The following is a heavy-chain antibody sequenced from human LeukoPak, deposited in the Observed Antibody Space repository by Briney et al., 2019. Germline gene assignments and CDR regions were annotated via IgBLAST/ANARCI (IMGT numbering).Heavy chain of an antibody. J-gene: IGHJ5*02. CDR3: ARAHIVVVVAATDNWFDP. V-gene: IGHV1-69*13. CDR1: GGTFSSYA. Sequence: SVKVSCKASGGTFSSYAISWVRQAPGQGLEWMGGIIPIFGTANYAQKIQGRVTITADESTSTAYMELSSLRSEDTAVYYCARAHIVVVVAATDNWFDPWGQGTLVTVSS. D-gene: IGHD2-15*01. CDR2: IIPIFGTA.